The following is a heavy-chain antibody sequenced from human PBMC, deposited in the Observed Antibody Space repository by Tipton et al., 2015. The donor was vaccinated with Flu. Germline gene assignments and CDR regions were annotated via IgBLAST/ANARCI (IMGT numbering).Heavy chain of an antibody. CDR2: IYSSGST. V-gene: IGHV4-39*07. D-gene: IGHD4-11*01. CDR3: ARRDYSNYVSDPKSWFDP. CDR1: GGSISSSSDY. Sequence: TLSLTCNVSGGSISSSSDYWGWIREHPGKGLEWIGTIYSSGSTIYNPSLKSRVTISIDTSKNQLSLNMRSVTAADVAVYYCARRDYSNYVSDPKSWFDPWGQGTLVAVSS. J-gene: IGHJ5*02.